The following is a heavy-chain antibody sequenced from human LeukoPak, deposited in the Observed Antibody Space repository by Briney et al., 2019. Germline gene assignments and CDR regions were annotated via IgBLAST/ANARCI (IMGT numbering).Heavy chain of an antibody. CDR3: AKDLYCSSTSCLRGRYFDY. V-gene: IGHV3-21*01. D-gene: IGHD2-2*01. CDR2: ISGSGTYI. CDR1: GFTFSSYS. J-gene: IGHJ4*02. Sequence: AGGSLRLSCAASGFTFSSYSMNWVRQTPGKGLEWVSSISGSGTYIYYADSVKGRFTISRDNSKNTLYLQMNSLRAEDTAVYYCAKDLYCSSTSCLRGRYFDYGGQGTLVTVSS.